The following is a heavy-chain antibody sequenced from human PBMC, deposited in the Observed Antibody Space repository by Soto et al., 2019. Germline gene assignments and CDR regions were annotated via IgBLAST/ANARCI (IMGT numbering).Heavy chain of an antibody. CDR1: GFIFSDYE. J-gene: IGHJ5*02. CDR2: ISGSGLTI. V-gene: IGHV3-48*03. CDR3: ARGPYRNTYNWFDS. Sequence: EVQLVDSGGGLVQPGGSLRLSCAASGFIFSDYEINWVRQAPGKGLEWVSYISGSGLTIYYADSVKGRFTISRDNAKNSLYLQMNSLGVEDTAVYYCARGPYRNTYNWFDSWGQGTLVTVSS. D-gene: IGHD5-12*01.